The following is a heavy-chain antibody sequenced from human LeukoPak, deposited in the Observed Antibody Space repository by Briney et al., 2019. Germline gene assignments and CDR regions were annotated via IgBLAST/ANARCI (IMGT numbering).Heavy chain of an antibody. CDR3: ARTGSGSYDLFDY. D-gene: IGHD3-10*01. J-gene: IGHJ4*02. V-gene: IGHV4-61*02. Sequence: SETLSLTCTVSGGSISSGSYYWSWIRQPAGKGLEWIGRIYTSGSTNYSPSLKSRVTISVDTSKNQFSLKLSSVTAADTAVYYCARTGSGSYDLFDYWGQGTLVTVSS. CDR2: IYTSGST. CDR1: GGSISSGSYY.